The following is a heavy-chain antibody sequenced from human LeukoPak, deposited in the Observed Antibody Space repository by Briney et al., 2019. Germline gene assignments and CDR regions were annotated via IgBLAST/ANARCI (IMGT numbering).Heavy chain of an antibody. J-gene: IGHJ4*02. CDR1: GFTFSSYA. Sequence: GGSLRLSCAASGFTFSSYAMTWVRQALGKGLEWVSVICGSSSNTYYVDSVKGRFTISRDNSKSTLYLHMNSLRAEDTAIYYCAKQRSEVPVAASNYWGQGTLVTVSS. CDR3: AKQRSEVPVAASNY. CDR2: ICGSSSNT. V-gene: IGHV3-23*01. D-gene: IGHD2-2*01.